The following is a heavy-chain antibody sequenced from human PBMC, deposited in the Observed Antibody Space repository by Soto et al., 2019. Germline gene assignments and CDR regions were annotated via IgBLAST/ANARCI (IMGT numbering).Heavy chain of an antibody. CDR3: ARDRRQQLILPSYGMDV. CDR1: GYTFTSYY. D-gene: IGHD6-6*01. CDR2: INAGNGNT. Sequence: ASVKVSCKASGYTFTSYYMHWVRQAPGQGLEWMGWINAGNGNTKYSQKFQGRVTITRDTSESTAYMELSSLRSEDTAVYYCARDRRQQLILPSYGMDVWGQGTTVTVSS. V-gene: IGHV1-3*01. J-gene: IGHJ6*02.